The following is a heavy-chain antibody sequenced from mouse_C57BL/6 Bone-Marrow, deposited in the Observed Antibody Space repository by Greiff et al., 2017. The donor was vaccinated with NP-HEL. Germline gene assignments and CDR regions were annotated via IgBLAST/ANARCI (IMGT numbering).Heavy chain of an antibody. V-gene: IGHV5-17*01. CDR3: ARQVPAYAMDY. J-gene: IGHJ4*01. CDR2: ISSGSSTI. CDR1: GFTFSDYG. Sequence: EVQLVESGGGLVKPGGSLKLSCAASGFTFSDYGMHWVRQAPEKGLEWVAYISSGSSTIYYADTVKGRFTISRDNAKNTLFLQMTSLRSEDTAMYYCARQVPAYAMDYWGQGTSVTVSS.